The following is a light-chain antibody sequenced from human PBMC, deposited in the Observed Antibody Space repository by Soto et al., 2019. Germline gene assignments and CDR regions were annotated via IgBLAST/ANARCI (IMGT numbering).Light chain of an antibody. CDR1: QSISSW. V-gene: IGKV1-5*01. J-gene: IGKJ1*01. Sequence: DIQMTQSPSTLSASVGDRVTITCRASQSISSWLAWYQQKPGKAPKLLIYDASSLESGVPSRFSGGGSGTEFTRTISSLQPDDFATYYCQQYNSYSRTVGQGTKVEIK. CDR2: DAS. CDR3: QQYNSYSRT.